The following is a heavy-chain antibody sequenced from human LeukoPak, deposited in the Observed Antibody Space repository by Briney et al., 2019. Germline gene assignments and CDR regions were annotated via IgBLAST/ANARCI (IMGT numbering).Heavy chain of an antibody. D-gene: IGHD6-13*01. Sequence: GGSLRLSCVASGFTFSSYGLHWVRQTTGKGLEWVSAIGTADNTFYPDSVKGRFTISRDDAKNSLYLQVSNLRVGDTAVYYCARSGYYHYSVLDVWGQGTTVTVSS. CDR3: ARSGYYHYSVLDV. J-gene: IGHJ6*02. V-gene: IGHV3-13*04. CDR2: IGTADNT. CDR1: GFTFSSYG.